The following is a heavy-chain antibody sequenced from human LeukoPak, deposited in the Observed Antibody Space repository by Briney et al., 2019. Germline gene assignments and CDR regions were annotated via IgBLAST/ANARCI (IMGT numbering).Heavy chain of an antibody. Sequence: GGSLRLSCAASGFTFSSYGMHWVRQAPGKGLEWVAVMSYDGSKEYYADSVKGRFTISRDNSKNTLYLQMNSLRVEDTAVYYCARIGMVATNYWGQGTLVTVSS. D-gene: IGHD5-12*01. CDR1: GFTFSSYG. CDR3: ARIGMVATNY. J-gene: IGHJ4*02. V-gene: IGHV3-30*03. CDR2: MSYDGSKE.